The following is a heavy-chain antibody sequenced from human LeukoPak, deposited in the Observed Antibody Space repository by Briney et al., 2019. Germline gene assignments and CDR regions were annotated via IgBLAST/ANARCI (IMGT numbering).Heavy chain of an antibody. D-gene: IGHD5-18*01. J-gene: IGHJ3*02. CDR1: GYTFTSYG. V-gene: IGHV1-18*01. CDR3: ARAAYTAMAMGYAFDI. Sequence: ASVKVSCKASGYTFTSYGISWVRQAPGQGLEWMGWISAYNGNTNYAQKLQGRVNMTTDTSTSTAYMELRSLRSDDTAVYYCARAAYTAMAMGYAFDIWGQGTMVTVSS. CDR2: ISAYNGNT.